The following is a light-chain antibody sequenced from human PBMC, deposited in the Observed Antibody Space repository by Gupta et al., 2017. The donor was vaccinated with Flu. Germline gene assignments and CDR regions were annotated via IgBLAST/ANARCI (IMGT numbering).Light chain of an antibody. V-gene: IGLV3-1*01. Sequence: SYELTQPRSVSVSPGQTASITCSGAKLGDKYACWYQQKPGQSPVLFISHDGKPHSGIPERVSGPNHTNTVTMARRETQAVNEYYSYSETCASSSYVFGCGTKITVL. J-gene: IGLJ1*01. CDR1: KLGDKY. CDR3: ETCASSSYV. CDR2: HDG.